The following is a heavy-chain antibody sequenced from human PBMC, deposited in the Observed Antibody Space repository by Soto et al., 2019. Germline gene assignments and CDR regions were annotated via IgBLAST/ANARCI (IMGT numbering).Heavy chain of an antibody. CDR1: GYTFTIYG. CDR2: ISAYNGNT. J-gene: IGHJ4*02. V-gene: IGHV1-18*01. Sequence: ASVKVSCKASGYTFTIYGISWVRQAPGQGLEWMGWISAYNGNTNYAQKLQGRVTMTTDTSTSTAYMELRSLRSDDTAVYYCARDLCSGGSCDPDYFDYWGQGTLVTVSS. CDR3: ARDLCSGGSCDPDYFDY. D-gene: IGHD2-15*01.